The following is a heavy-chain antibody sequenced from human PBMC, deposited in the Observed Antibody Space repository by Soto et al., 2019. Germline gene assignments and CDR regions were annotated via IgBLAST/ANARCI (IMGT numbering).Heavy chain of an antibody. D-gene: IGHD5-18*01. CDR3: ARDRYSYGY. Sequence: PSETLSLTCTVSGGPISSYYWSWIRQPPGKGLEWIGYIYYNGSTKYNPSLRSRVTISRDTSRKQFSLTVSSVTAADTAVYYCARDRYSYGYWGQGTLVTVSS. CDR2: IYYNGST. J-gene: IGHJ4*02. V-gene: IGHV4-59*01. CDR1: GGPISSYY.